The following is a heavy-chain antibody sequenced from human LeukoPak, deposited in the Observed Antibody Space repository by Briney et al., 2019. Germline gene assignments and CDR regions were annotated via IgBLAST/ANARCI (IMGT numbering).Heavy chain of an antibody. V-gene: IGHV3-23*01. J-gene: IGHJ4*02. CDR1: GFTFSSYA. CDR3: AKAITMVRGLYSFDY. Sequence: GASLRLACAASGFTFSSYAMSWVRQAPGKGLEWVSAISGSGGSTYYADSVKGRFTISRDNSKNTLYLQMNSLRAEDTAVYYCAKAITMVRGLYSFDYWGQGTLVTVSS. CDR2: ISGSGGST. D-gene: IGHD3-10*01.